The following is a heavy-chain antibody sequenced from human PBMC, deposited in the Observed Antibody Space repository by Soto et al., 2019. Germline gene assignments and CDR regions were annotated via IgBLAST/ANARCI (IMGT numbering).Heavy chain of an antibody. CDR2: ISSSGST. J-gene: IGHJ4*02. CDR3: ARILRDSQGRYHHDL. D-gene: IGHD3-22*01. CDR1: GGSIETFY. Sequence: PSETLSLTCTVSGGSIETFYWSWIRQPPRKGLEWIGYISSSGSTSYNPSLESRVTVSVDTAKNEFSLKLNSVTAADTATYYCARILRDSQGRYHHDLWGQGTLVTVSS. V-gene: IGHV4-59*01.